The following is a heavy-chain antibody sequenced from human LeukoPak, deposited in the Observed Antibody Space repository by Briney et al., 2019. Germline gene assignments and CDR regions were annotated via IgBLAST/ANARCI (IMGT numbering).Heavy chain of an antibody. V-gene: IGHV1-69*05. Sequence: SVKVSCKASGGTFSSYAISWVRQAPGQGLEWMGGIIPIFGTANYAQKFQGRVTITTDESTSTAYMELSSLRSEDTAVYYRAREGAAIGFSEYYFDYWGQGTLVTVSS. CDR3: AREGAAIGFSEYYFDY. CDR2: IIPIFGTA. J-gene: IGHJ4*02. CDR1: GGTFSSYA. D-gene: IGHD2-2*02.